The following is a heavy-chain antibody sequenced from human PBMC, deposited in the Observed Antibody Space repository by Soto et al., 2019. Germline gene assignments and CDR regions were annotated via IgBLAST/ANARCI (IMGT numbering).Heavy chain of an antibody. V-gene: IGHV1-69*01. J-gene: IGHJ6*02. Sequence: QVQLVQSGAEVKKPGSSVKVSCKASGGTFSSYAISWVRQAPGQGLEWMGGIIPIFGTANYAQKFQGRVTITADESTGTAYIELSSVRSEDPAVYYCARGRVAAAGILSRGYYYGMDFWGQGTTVTVSS. CDR1: GGTFSSYA. CDR2: IIPIFGTA. D-gene: IGHD6-13*01. CDR3: ARGRVAAAGILSRGYYYGMDF.